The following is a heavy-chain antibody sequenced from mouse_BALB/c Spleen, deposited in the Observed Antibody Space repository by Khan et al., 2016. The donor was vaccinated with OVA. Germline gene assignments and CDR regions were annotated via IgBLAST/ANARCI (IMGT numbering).Heavy chain of an antibody. CDR2: ISYIGST. J-gene: IGHJ2*01. V-gene: IGHV3-2*02. CDR3: ARTARIKY. CDR1: GYSITSGYG. Sequence: EVQLQESGPGLVKPSQSLSLTCTVTGYSITSGYGWTWIRQFPGNKLEWLGYISYIGSTNYNPSLKSRISITRDTSKNQFFLQLNSVTTEDTATYYCARTARIKYWGQGTTLTVSS. D-gene: IGHD1-2*01.